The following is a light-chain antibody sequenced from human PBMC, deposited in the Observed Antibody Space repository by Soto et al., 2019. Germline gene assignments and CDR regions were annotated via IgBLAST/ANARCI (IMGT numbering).Light chain of an antibody. CDR1: QSLSSD. V-gene: IGKV3-11*01. CDR2: DAS. Sequence: EIVLTQSPATLSLSPGERATLSCRASQSLSSDLAWYQQKPGQAPRLLIYDASNRATGIPARFSGSGSGNVFTLTISSLEPGYFAVYYCQQLRHWPLTFGGGTVVEIK. CDR3: QQLRHWPLT. J-gene: IGKJ4*01.